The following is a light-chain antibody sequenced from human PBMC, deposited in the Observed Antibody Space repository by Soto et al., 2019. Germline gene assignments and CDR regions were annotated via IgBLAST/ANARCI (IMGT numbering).Light chain of an antibody. Sequence: LVLTHSPCSLSLGALERASLSFKTSQSDGSNFVAWYQHKPGQAPRLLIYGASSRATGIPDRFSGRGSGPDFTLTTSRLEPEDFAVYFCQHYGSSPWTFGQGTKVDIK. V-gene: IGKV3-20*01. CDR2: GAS. CDR1: QSDGSNF. CDR3: QHYGSSPWT. J-gene: IGKJ1*01.